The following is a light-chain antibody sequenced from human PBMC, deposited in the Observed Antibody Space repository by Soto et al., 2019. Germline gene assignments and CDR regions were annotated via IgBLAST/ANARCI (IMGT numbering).Light chain of an antibody. Sequence: QSVLAQPASVSGSPGQSITISCTGTSSDIGVYHYVSWFQQHPGKAPKLIIYGVSYRPSGISNRFSGSKSGNTASLTISGLQAEDEADYYCSSYTSSSTPYVFGTGTKVTVL. J-gene: IGLJ1*01. CDR3: SSYTSSSTPYV. CDR2: GVS. V-gene: IGLV2-14*01. CDR1: SSDIGVYHY.